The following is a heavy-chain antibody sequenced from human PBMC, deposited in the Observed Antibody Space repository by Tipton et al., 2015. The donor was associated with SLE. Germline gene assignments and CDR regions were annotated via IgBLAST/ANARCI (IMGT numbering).Heavy chain of an antibody. V-gene: IGHV3-23*01. CDR3: ARNLGSYYGMDV. J-gene: IGHJ6*02. D-gene: IGHD3-16*01. CDR2: IRGDGSAT. Sequence: SLRLSCEASGFTFSSHAMNWVRQAPGKGLEWVSAIRGDGSATFYADSVKGRFTISRDNSKNTLYLQMNSLRAEDTAVYYCARNLGSYYGMDVWGQGTTVTVSS. CDR1: GFTFSSHA.